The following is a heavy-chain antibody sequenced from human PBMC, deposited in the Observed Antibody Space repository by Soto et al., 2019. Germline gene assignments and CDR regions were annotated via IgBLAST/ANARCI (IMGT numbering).Heavy chain of an antibody. CDR1: GFTFSSYA. D-gene: IGHD2-2*01. J-gene: IGHJ6*02. CDR3: AATRFFFFSSTCCPRYYYYGMDV. V-gene: IGHV3-23*01. CDR2: ISGSGGST. Sequence: PGGSLRLSCAASGFTFSSYAMSWVRQAPGKGLEWVSAISGSGGSTYYADSVKGRFTISRDNSKNTLYLQMNSLRAEDTAVYYFAATRFFFFSSTCCPRYYYYGMDVRGQGTTVPVSS.